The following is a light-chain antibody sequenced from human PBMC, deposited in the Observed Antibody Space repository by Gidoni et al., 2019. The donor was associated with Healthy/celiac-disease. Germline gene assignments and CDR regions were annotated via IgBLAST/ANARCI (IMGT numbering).Light chain of an antibody. V-gene: IGKV1D-13*01. Sequence: AIQLSPPPSSLSASVGDRVTITCRASQGISSALAWYQQKPGKAPKLLIYDASSLESGVPSRFSGSGSGTDFTLTISSLQPEDFATYYCQQFNNYPRTFGQGTKLEIK. CDR2: DAS. CDR3: QQFNNYPRT. J-gene: IGKJ2*01. CDR1: QGISSA.